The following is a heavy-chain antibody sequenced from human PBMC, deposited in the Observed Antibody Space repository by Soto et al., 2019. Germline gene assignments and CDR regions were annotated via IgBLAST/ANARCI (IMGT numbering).Heavy chain of an antibody. CDR1: GGSFSGYY. Sequence: SETLSLTCAVYGGSFSGYYWSWIRQPPGKGLEWIGEINHSGSTNYNPSLKSRVTISVDTSKNQFSLKLSSVTAADTAVYYCARQRSLRFLEWLFDAFDIWGQGTMVTVSS. D-gene: IGHD3-3*01. CDR2: INHSGST. J-gene: IGHJ3*02. V-gene: IGHV4-34*01. CDR3: ARQRSLRFLEWLFDAFDI.